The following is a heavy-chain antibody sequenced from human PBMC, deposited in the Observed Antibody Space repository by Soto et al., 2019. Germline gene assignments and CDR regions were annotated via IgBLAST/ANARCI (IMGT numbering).Heavy chain of an antibody. CDR3: ARLRIATNNYKWFDP. CDR2: IYVTGAV. Sequence: SETLSLTCSASGAALNSGNYYWSWIRQVPGKGLEWIGHIYVTGAVDYNPSLRDRITISQDTSERQFSLNLRLVTAADTAVYYCARLRIATNNYKWFDPWGQGTLVTVSS. V-gene: IGHV4-31*03. CDR1: GAALNSGNYY. D-gene: IGHD2-21*01. J-gene: IGHJ5*02.